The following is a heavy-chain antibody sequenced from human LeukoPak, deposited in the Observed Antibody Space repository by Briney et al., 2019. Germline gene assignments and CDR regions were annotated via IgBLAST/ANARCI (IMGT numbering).Heavy chain of an antibody. J-gene: IGHJ4*02. CDR2: ISYDGSNK. CDR3: ARVHSSSSFFDY. CDR1: GFIFSDYV. D-gene: IGHD6-6*01. Sequence: GRSLRLSCAGSGFIFSDYVMYWVRQAPGKGLEWVAVISYDGSNKYYADSVKGRFTISRDNSKNTLYLQMNSLRAEDTAVYYCARVHSSSSFFDYWGQGTLVTVSS. V-gene: IGHV3-30*14.